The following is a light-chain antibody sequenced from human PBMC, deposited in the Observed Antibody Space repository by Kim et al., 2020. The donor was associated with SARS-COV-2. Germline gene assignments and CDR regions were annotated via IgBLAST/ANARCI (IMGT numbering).Light chain of an antibody. J-gene: IGLJ1*01. CDR1: NLENKY. CDR2: QNI. Sequence: SYELTQPPSVSVSPGETASITCSGDNLENKYVYWYQQKPGQSPVLVMYQNIKRPSGIPERFSGSNSGNTATLTISGTQGLDEADYYCQAWDSRNYVFGTGTKLTVL. V-gene: IGLV3-1*01. CDR3: QAWDSRNYV.